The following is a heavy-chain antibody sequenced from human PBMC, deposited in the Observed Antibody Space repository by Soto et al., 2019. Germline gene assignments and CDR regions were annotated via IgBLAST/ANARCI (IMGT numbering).Heavy chain of an antibody. V-gene: IGHV4-31*03. J-gene: IGHJ4*02. CDR2: IYNTGST. CDR3: ARLYYDYVWESNRSDEPYNFDY. D-gene: IGHD3-16*01. Sequence: SETLSLTCTVSGDSITSGGYYWSWIRQHPGKGLEWIGNIYNTGSTYYNPSLKSRLTFSLDTSKNQFSLSLRSVTAADTAVYYCARLYYDYVWESNRSDEPYNFDYWGQGALVTASS. CDR1: GDSITSGGYY.